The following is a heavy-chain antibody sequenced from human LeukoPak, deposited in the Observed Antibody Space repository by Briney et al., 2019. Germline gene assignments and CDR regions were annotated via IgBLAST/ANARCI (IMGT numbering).Heavy chain of an antibody. CDR3: ARTSGWDFDY. V-gene: IGHV3-21*01. Sequence: GGSLRLSCAASGFTCSRYSMNWFRQAPGKGLELFSSISSSSSYICYADSVKGRFTICRDNAKNSLYLQMHSLTAEDTAVYYCARTSGWDFDYWGQGTMVTVSS. D-gene: IGHD6-19*01. J-gene: IGHJ4*02. CDR2: ISSSSSYI. CDR1: GFTCSRYS.